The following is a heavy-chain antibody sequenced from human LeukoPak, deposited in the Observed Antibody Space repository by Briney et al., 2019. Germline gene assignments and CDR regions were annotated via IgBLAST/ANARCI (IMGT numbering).Heavy chain of an antibody. CDR1: GFTFSSYT. J-gene: IGHJ4*02. D-gene: IGHD6-13*01. Sequence: GGSLRLSCAASGFTFSSYTMSWVRQAPGKGLEWVSGVSGSGGSTHYADSVKGRFAISRDNAKNSLYLQMNSLRAEDTAVYYCATAYDSSWSPYFFDYWGQGTLVTVSS. CDR3: ATAYDSSWSPYFFDY. V-gene: IGHV3-23*01. CDR2: VSGSGGST.